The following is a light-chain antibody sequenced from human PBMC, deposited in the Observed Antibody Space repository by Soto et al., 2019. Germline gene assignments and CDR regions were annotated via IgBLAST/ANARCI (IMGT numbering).Light chain of an antibody. V-gene: IGLV2-14*03. Sequence: QSALTQVASVSGSPGQSITISCTGTSGDVGGHDYVSWYQQYPGKAPKLMIYNVNYRPSGVSHRFSGSKSGNTASLTISGLQAVDEANTYCSSYTNSITVVFGGGTKLTVL. J-gene: IGLJ2*01. CDR1: SGDVGGHDY. CDR3: SSYTNSITVV. CDR2: NVN.